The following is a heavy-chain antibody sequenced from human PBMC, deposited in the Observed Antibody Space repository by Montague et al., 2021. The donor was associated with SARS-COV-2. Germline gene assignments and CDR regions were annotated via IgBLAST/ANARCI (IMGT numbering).Heavy chain of an antibody. CDR1: GGSFSGYY. CDR3: ARGAPTISMIVVVITGAGWYFDL. V-gene: IGHV4-34*01. D-gene: IGHD3-22*01. J-gene: IGHJ2*01. CDR2: INHSEST. Sequence: SETLSLTCAVHGGSFSGYYWSWIRQPPGKGLEWIGEINHSESTNYNPSLKSRVTISVDTSKNQFSLKLSSVTAADTAVYYCARGAPTISMIVVVITGAGWYFDLWGRGTLVTVSS.